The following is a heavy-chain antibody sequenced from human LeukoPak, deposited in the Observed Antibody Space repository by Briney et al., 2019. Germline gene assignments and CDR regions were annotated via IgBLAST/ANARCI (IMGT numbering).Heavy chain of an antibody. J-gene: IGHJ4*02. CDR1: GYPFTAYY. CDR2: INPDSGGP. CDR3: ARVHYDSSGYVDY. D-gene: IGHD3-22*01. Sequence: ASVTVSCKASGYPFTAYYMHWVRQAPGQGLEWMAWINPDSGGPNYAQKFQGRVTMTRDTSISTAYMELTRLRSDDTAVYYCARVHYDSSGYVDYWGQGTLVTVSS. V-gene: IGHV1-2*02.